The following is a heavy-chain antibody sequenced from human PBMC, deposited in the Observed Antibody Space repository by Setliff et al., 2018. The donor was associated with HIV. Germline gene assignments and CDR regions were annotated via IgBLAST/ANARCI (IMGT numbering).Heavy chain of an antibody. CDR3: ARYRAAAVTWYFDL. V-gene: IGHV3-21*01. J-gene: IGHJ2*01. Sequence: GSLRLPCAASGFTFRSYSMTWVRQAPGKGLEWVSSISSSSSYIYYADSVKGRFTISRDNAKNSLYLQMNSLRAEDTAVYYCARYRAAAVTWYFDLWGRGTLVTVSS. CDR1: GFTFRSYS. D-gene: IGHD6-13*01. CDR2: ISSSSSYI.